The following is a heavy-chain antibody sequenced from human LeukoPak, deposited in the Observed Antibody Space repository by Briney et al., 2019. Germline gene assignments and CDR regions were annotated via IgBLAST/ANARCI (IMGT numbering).Heavy chain of an antibody. Sequence: SETLSLTCAEYGGSFSGYYWSWIRQPPGKGLEWIGEINHSGSTNYNPSLKSRVTISVDTSKNQFSLKLSSVTAADTAVYYCAVTSGAVDAFDIWGQGTMVTVSS. D-gene: IGHD3-10*01. CDR1: GGSFSGYY. V-gene: IGHV4-34*01. CDR2: INHSGST. J-gene: IGHJ3*02. CDR3: AVTSGAVDAFDI.